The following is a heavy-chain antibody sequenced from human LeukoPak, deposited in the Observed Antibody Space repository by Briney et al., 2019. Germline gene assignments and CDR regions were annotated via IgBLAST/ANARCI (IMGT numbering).Heavy chain of an antibody. CDR2: ISDTGGAI. Sequence: GGSLRLPCAASGFAFSGYEMYWVRQAPGKGLEWISYISDTGGAIHYADSVKGRFTISRDNAKNSLYLQMNSLRAEDTAVYYCAKDTSGWSLTWGQGTLVTVSS. D-gene: IGHD6-19*01. V-gene: IGHV3-48*03. CDR1: GFAFSGYE. CDR3: AKDTSGWSLT. J-gene: IGHJ5*02.